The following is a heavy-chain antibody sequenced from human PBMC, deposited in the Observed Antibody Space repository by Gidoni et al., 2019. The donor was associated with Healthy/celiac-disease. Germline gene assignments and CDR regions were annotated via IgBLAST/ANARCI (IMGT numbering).Heavy chain of an antibody. CDR2: IYHSGST. CDR1: GYSISSGYY. CDR3: ARGSFLVVATFDY. Sequence: QVQLQESGPGLVKPSETLSLTCTVSGYSISSGYYWGWIRQPPGKGLEWIGSIYHSGSTYYNPSLKSRVTISVDTSKNQFSLKLSSVTAADTAVYYCARGSFLVVATFDYWGQGTLVTVSS. D-gene: IGHD3-22*01. J-gene: IGHJ4*02. V-gene: IGHV4-38-2*02.